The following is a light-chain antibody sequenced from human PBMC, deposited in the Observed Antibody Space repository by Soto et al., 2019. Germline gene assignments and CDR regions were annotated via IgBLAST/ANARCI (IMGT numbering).Light chain of an antibody. V-gene: IGLV2-11*01. CDR2: DVS. CDR1: ASDVGGYSY. J-gene: IGLJ2*01. Sequence: QSALTQPRSVSGSPGQSVTISCTGTASDVGGYSYVSWYQQHPGKVPKLIIYDVSKWPSGVPDRFSGSKSGNTASLTISGLQAEDEGDYYCAAWDDSLNGVVFGGGTKLTVL. CDR3: AAWDDSLNGVV.